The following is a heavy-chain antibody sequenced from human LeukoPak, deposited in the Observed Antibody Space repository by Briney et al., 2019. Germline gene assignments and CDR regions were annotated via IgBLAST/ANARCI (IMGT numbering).Heavy chain of an antibody. D-gene: IGHD6-13*01. CDR3: ASLGYSSSWTYYYYYGMDV. CDR1: GFTFSSYG. Sequence: GGSLRLSCAASGFTFSSYGMHWVRQAPGKGLEWVAVISYDGSNKYCADSVKGRFTISRDNSKNTLYLQMNSLRAEDTAVYYCASLGYSSSWTYYYYYGMDVWGQGTTVTVSS. CDR2: ISYDGSNK. V-gene: IGHV3-30*03. J-gene: IGHJ6*02.